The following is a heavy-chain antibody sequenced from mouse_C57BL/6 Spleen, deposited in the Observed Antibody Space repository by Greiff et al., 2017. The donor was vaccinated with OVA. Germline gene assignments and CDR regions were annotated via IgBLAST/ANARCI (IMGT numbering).Heavy chain of an antibody. V-gene: IGHV1-53*01. CDR2: INPSNGGT. Sequence: VKLKQPGTELVKPGASVKLSCKASGYTFTSYWMHWVKQRPGQGLEWIGNINPSNGGTNYNEKFKSKATLTVDKSSSTAYMQLSSLTSEDSAVYYCARYLLLRGFDYWGQGTTLTVSS. CDR1: GYTFTSYW. J-gene: IGHJ2*01. CDR3: ARYLLLRGFDY. D-gene: IGHD1-1*01.